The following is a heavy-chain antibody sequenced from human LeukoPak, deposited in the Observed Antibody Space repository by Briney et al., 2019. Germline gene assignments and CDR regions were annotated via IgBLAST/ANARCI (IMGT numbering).Heavy chain of an antibody. CDR3: ARDVFDY. CDR1: GFTFRNYW. CDR2: IRQDGTEK. J-gene: IGHJ4*02. Sequence: GGSLRLSCVASGFTFRNYWMTWVRQAPGKGLEWVGNIRQDGTEKYYVDSGRGRITISRDNTENSLYLQINSLRAEDTAMYYCARDVFDYWGQGTLVTVSS. V-gene: IGHV3-7*01.